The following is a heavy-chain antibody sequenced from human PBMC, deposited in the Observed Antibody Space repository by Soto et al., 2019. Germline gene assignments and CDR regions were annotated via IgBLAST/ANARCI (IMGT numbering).Heavy chain of an antibody. CDR1: GYSFTSYW. V-gene: IGHV5-51*01. Sequence: PGESLKISCKGSGYSFTSYWIGWVRQMPGKGLEWMGIIYPGDPDTRYSPSFQGQVTISADKSISTAYLQWSSLKASDTAMYYCATGAREAAARGYYYYYGMDVWGQGTTVTVSS. D-gene: IGHD6-6*01. CDR3: ATGAREAAARGYYYYYGMDV. CDR2: IYPGDPDT. J-gene: IGHJ6*02.